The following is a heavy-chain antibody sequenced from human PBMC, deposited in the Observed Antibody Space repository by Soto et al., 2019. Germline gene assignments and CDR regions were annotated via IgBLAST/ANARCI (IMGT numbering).Heavy chain of an antibody. CDR2: IKQDGSAM. D-gene: IGHD6-19*01. J-gene: IGHJ4*02. Sequence: DVQLVESGGGLVQPGGSLRLSCVGSGFIFSSYWMNWVRQAPGKGLEWVANIKQDGSAMYYVDSVKGRFTISRDNAKNSLYPQMNSLGVGNRAVFFWAAWFTSGCSAGGQGTRVTVPS. CDR3: AAWFTSGCSA. V-gene: IGHV3-7*05. CDR1: GFIFSSYW.